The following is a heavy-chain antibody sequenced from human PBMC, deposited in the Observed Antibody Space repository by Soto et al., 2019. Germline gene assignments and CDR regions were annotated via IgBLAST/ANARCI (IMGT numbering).Heavy chain of an antibody. CDR2: IWYDGSNK. CDR1: GFTFSSYG. D-gene: IGHD3-10*01. V-gene: IGHV3-33*01. J-gene: IGHJ6*02. CDR3: ARDEGLGVNYYYYGMDV. Sequence: QVQLVESGGGVVQPGRSLRLSCAASGFTFSSYGMHWVRQAPGKGLEWVAVIWYDGSNKYYADSVKGRFTISRDNSKNMRYLQMNSLRAEDTAGYYCARDEGLGVNYYYYGMDVWGQGTTVTVSS.